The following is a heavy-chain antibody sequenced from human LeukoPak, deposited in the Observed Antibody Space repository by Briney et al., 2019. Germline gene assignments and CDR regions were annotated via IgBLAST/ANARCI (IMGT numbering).Heavy chain of an antibody. CDR3: AQNSARGRDWFDP. CDR1: GYTFTNYG. V-gene: IGHV1-69*06. D-gene: IGHD1-26*01. J-gene: IGHJ5*02. CDR2: IIPIFGTA. Sequence: ASVKVSCKASGYTFTNYGLNWVRQAPGQGLEWMGGIIPIFGTANYAQKFQGRVTITADKSTSTAYMELSSLRSEDTAVYYCAQNSARGRDWFDPWGQGTLVTVSS.